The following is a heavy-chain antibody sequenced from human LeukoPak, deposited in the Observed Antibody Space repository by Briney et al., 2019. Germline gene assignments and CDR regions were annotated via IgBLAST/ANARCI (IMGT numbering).Heavy chain of an antibody. CDR1: GFTFSSYS. CDR3: AKDWRRVETTRTKYYYYYYGMDV. D-gene: IGHD1-14*01. V-gene: IGHV3-23*01. J-gene: IGHJ6*02. Sequence: GGCLRLSCAASGFTFSSYSMNWVRQAPGKGLEWVSAISGSGGSTYYADSVKGRFTISRDNSKNTLYLQMNSLRAEDTAVYYCAKDWRRVETTRTKYYYYYYGMDVWGQGTTVTVSS. CDR2: ISGSGGST.